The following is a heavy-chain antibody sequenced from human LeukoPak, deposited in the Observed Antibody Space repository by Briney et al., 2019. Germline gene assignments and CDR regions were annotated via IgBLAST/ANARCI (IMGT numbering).Heavy chain of an antibody. J-gene: IGHJ6*02. D-gene: IGHD6-13*01. CDR3: AKVRYSSSYYYGMDV. Sequence: GGSLRLSCAASGFAFSSYGMHWVRQAPGKGLEWVAVISYDGSNKYNADSVKGRFTISRDNSKNTVYLQMNSLRAEDTAAYYCAKVRYSSSYYYGMDVWGQGTTVTVSS. V-gene: IGHV3-30*18. CDR1: GFAFSSYG. CDR2: ISYDGSNK.